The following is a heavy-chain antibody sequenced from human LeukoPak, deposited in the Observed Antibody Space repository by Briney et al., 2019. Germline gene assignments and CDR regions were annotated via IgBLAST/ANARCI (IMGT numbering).Heavy chain of an antibody. Sequence: GGSLRLSCAASGFSFSSYAMSWVRQAPGKGLEWVAAISGSGGSKNYADSVKGRFTISRDNSKTMLYLQMNSLRAEDTAEYYCTKEQRDWNYGVFDYWGQGTQVTVSS. J-gene: IGHJ4*02. CDR1: GFSFSSYA. D-gene: IGHD1-7*01. CDR3: TKEQRDWNYGVFDY. V-gene: IGHV3-23*01. CDR2: ISGSGGSK.